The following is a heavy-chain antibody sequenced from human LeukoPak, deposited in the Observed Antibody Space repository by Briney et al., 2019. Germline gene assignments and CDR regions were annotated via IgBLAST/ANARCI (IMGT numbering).Heavy chain of an antibody. CDR2: IYASGST. Sequence: PSETLSLTCTVSGGSFSPYYWSWIRQPAGKGLEWIGRIYASGSTNYNPSLKSRVTMSVDTSKNQFSLQLNSVTAADTAVYYCARSDFWSGMNYWGQGTLVTVSS. CDR1: GGSFSPYY. D-gene: IGHD3-3*01. V-gene: IGHV4-4*07. J-gene: IGHJ4*02. CDR3: ARSDFWSGMNY.